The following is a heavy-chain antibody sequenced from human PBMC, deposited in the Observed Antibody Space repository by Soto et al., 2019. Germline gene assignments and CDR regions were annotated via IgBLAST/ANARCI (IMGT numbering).Heavy chain of an antibody. J-gene: IGHJ4*02. D-gene: IGHD2-21*02. CDR2: ITGSGRSI. CDR1: GFSFDKYA. CDR3: TQHDVSRDCLWLVSE. V-gene: IGHV3-23*01. Sequence: DVQLLESGGGLVQPGGSLKLSCVASGFSFDKYAMIWVRQAPGKGQEWVSGITGSGRSIQYTASVKVHFTISRDNSKNTVYLQKHYLRADDTAMYYCTQHDVSRDCLWLVSEWGQGTPVTVS.